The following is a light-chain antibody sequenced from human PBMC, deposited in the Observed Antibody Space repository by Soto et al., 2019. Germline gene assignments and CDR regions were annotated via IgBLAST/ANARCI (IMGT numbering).Light chain of an antibody. CDR2: SVS. CDR1: QSVGRSY. Sequence: DILLAQSPGTLSLSPGERATLSFRSSQSVGRSYLAWYQQKPGQAPRLLISSVSKRATGIPDRFSGGGSGTDFTLTISRVEPEDFALYICQQYDGSPITFGQGTRLEIK. J-gene: IGKJ5*01. V-gene: IGKV3-20*01. CDR3: QQYDGSPIT.